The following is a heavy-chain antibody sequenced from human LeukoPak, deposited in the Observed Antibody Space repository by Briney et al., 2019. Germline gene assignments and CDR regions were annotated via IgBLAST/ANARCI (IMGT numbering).Heavy chain of an antibody. V-gene: IGHV3-30-3*01. CDR3: ARDISGGGNDY. Sequence: GGSLRLSCAASGITFNTYAMHWVRQAPGKGLEWVAVISYDGSIKQYAGSVEGRFTVSRDNSKNTLYLQMDSLRAEGTAVYYCARDISGGGNDYWGQGTLVTVSS. J-gene: IGHJ4*02. D-gene: IGHD5-12*01. CDR1: GITFNTYA. CDR2: ISYDGSIK.